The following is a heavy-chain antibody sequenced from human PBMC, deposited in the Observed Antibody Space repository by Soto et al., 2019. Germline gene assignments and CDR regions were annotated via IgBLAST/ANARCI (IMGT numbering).Heavy chain of an antibody. CDR3: ARDHHRYSGYDYVDY. Sequence: QVQLVESGGGLVKPGGSLRLSCVASGFTFSDYYMSWIRQAPGKGLEWVSYISSSSSYTNYADSVKGRFTISRDNATNSLYLQMNSLRAEDTAVYYCARDHHRYSGYDYVDYWGQGTLVTVSS. CDR1: GFTFSDYY. J-gene: IGHJ4*02. D-gene: IGHD5-12*01. V-gene: IGHV3-11*05. CDR2: ISSSSSYT.